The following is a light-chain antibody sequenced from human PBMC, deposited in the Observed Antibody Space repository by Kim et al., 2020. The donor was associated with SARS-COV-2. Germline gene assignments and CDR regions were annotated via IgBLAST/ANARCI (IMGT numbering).Light chain of an antibody. V-gene: IGKV1-6*01. CDR1: QDIGSE. CDR3: LQDWSYPLT. Sequence: ASVGDSVTITCRASQDIGSELGWYLQKPGKAPQLLIRGASNVHSGVPSRFSGSGFGTEFTLTISSLPPEDFATYFCLQDWSYPLTFGQGTRLEIK. CDR2: GAS. J-gene: IGKJ5*01.